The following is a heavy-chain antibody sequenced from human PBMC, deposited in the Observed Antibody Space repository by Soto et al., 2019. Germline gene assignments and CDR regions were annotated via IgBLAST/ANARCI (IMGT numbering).Heavy chain of an antibody. D-gene: IGHD6-19*01. J-gene: IGHJ4*02. CDR3: VRNSGWDRLDH. Sequence: DVQVVESGGGLVQPGGSLRLSCAVSGFRFSTYWMTWFRQAPGKGLAWVANIKYAGSVMYYEGSVKGRFTISRDNAKNSLDLPMNSLRAEDTAVYYCVRNSGWDRLDHWGQGTLGTVSS. CDR1: GFRFSTYW. V-gene: IGHV3-7*03. CDR2: IKYAGSVM.